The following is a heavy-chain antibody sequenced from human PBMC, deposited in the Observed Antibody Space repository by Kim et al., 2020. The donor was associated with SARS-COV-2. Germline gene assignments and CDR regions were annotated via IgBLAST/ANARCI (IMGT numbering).Heavy chain of an antibody. CDR3: ARGYSNYNF. CDR1: GGSITTYH. V-gene: IGHV4-4*08. Sequence: SETLSLTCTVSGGSITTYHWTWVRQPPGKGLEWIGYIYDNGNTKYSPSLESRVTMSVDTSKNQFSLKLDSVTAADTAVYYCARGYSNYNFWGQGTLVTVSS. J-gene: IGHJ4*02. CDR2: IYDNGNT. D-gene: IGHD4-4*01.